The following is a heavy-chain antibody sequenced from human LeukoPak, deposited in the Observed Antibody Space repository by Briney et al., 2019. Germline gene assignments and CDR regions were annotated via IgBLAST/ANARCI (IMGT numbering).Heavy chain of an antibody. V-gene: IGHV3-9*01. CDR3: AKDKNIVGVHFDY. CDR1: GFTFDDYA. Sequence: GGSLRLSCVASGFTFDDYAMHWVRQAPGKGLEWVSGISWNSGNIGYGDSVKGRFTISRDNSKNTLYLQMNSLRAEDTAVYYCAKDKNIVGVHFDYWGQGTLVTVSS. J-gene: IGHJ4*02. CDR2: ISWNSGNI. D-gene: IGHD1-26*01.